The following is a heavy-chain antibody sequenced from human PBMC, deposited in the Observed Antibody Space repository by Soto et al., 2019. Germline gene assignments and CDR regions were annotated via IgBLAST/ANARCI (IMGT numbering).Heavy chain of an antibody. D-gene: IGHD3-10*01. CDR1: GGSISSGDYY. V-gene: IGHV4-30-4*01. J-gene: IGHJ4*02. Sequence: PSETLSLTCTVSGGSISSGDYYWSWIRQPPGKGLEWIGYIYYSGSTYYNPSLKSRVTISVDTSKNQFSLKLSSVTAADTAVYYCARVDYYGSGSYSTFDYWGQGTLVTVSS. CDR2: IYYSGST. CDR3: ARVDYYGSGSYSTFDY.